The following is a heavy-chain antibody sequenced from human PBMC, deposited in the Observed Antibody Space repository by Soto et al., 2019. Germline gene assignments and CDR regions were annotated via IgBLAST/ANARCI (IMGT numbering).Heavy chain of an antibody. V-gene: IGHV1-69*13. CDR1: GGTFSSYA. J-gene: IGHJ6*03. Sequence: SVKVSCKASGGTFSSYAISWVRQAPGQGLEWMGGIIPIFGTANYAQKFRGRVTITADESISTAYMELSSLRSEDTAVYYCARLYTPLTYYDILSGRCRHYYCMDVWGKGTTVTVS. D-gene: IGHD3-9*01. CDR2: IIPIFGTA. CDR3: ARLYTPLTYYDILSGRCRHYYCMDV.